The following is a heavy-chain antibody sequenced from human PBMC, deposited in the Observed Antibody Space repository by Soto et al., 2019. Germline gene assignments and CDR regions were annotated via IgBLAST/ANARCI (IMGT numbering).Heavy chain of an antibody. V-gene: IGHV3-23*01. CDR3: AARDGRWLPYCSDF. CDR1: GLKFSNYA. J-gene: IGHJ4*02. Sequence: PSETLRLSCTVSGLKFSNYAMTWVRQAPGKGLQWISTITGRGESSYYAESVKGRFTISRDNSRNTLYLQMSSLRADDTGIYYCAARDGRWLPYCSDFWGPGALVTVSS. CDR2: ITGRGESS. D-gene: IGHD6-19*01.